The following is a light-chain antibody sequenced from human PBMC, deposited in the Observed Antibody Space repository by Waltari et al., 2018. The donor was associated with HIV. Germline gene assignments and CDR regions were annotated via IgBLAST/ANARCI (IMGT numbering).Light chain of an antibody. CDR1: IGDVGGYDY. V-gene: IGLV2-8*01. CDR2: EVS. J-gene: IGLJ3*02. CDR3: MSYTGHNRWV. Sequence: QSALTQPPSPSGSPGPSLTISCTGTIGDVGGYDYVSWYQQHPGKAPKLLIYEVSQRPSGVPARFSGSKSGNTASLTVSGLQAEDEADYHCMSYTGHNRWVFGGGTKLTVL.